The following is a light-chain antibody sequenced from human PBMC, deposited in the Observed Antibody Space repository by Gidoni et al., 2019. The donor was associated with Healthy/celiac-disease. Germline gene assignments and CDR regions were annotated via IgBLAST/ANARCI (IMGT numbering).Light chain of an antibody. CDR3: QQYYSTPVH. J-gene: IGKJ2*01. CDR2: WAS. V-gene: IGKV4-1*01. Sequence: DIVMTQSPDSLAVSLGERATINCKSSQSVLYSSNNKNYLAWYQQKPGQPPKLLIYWASTRESGVPDRFSGSGSGTDFTLTSSSLQAEDVAVYYCQQYYSTPVHFGQGTKLEIK. CDR1: QSVLYSSNNKNY.